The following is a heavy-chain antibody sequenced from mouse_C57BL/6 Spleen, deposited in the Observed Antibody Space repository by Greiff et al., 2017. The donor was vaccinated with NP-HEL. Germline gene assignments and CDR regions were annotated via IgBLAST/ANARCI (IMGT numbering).Heavy chain of an antibody. CDR2: IDPSDSET. CDR3: ARSSTAQAYAMDY. D-gene: IGHD3-2*02. Sequence: VQLQQSGAELVRPGSSVKLSCKASGYTFTSYWMHWVKQRPIQGLEWIGNIDPSDSETHYNQKFKDKATLTVDKSSSTAYMQLSSLTSEDSAVYYCARSSTAQAYAMDYWGQGTSVTVSS. CDR1: GYTFTSYW. J-gene: IGHJ4*01. V-gene: IGHV1-52*01.